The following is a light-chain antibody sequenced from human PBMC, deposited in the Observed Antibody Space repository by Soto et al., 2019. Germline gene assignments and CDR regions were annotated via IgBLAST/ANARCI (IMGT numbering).Light chain of an antibody. J-gene: IGKJ1*01. CDR1: QSFNSRY. V-gene: IGKV3-20*01. CDR3: QQYGSAPWT. CDR2: ATS. Sequence: EIVLAQSPGTLSLSPGDRATLSCRASQSFNSRYLAWFQQRPGQAPRLLIYATSSRAADLPERFSGSGSGTDFTLTINRLEPEDFAVYYCQQYGSAPWTFGQGTKVEIK.